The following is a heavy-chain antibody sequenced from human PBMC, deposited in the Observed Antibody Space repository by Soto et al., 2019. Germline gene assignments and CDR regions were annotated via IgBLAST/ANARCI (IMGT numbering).Heavy chain of an antibody. CDR2: IKSNTDGGTT. Sequence: PXGSLRLSCAASGFTFSEAWMSWVRQAPGKGLEWVGRIKSNTDGGTTDYAAPVKGRFTISRDDSKNTLYLQMNSLKTEDTAVYYCTTGSSGWSQGGFDHWGQGTLVTVSS. CDR1: GFTFSEAW. J-gene: IGHJ5*02. CDR3: TTGSSGWSQGGFDH. D-gene: IGHD6-19*01. V-gene: IGHV3-15*01.